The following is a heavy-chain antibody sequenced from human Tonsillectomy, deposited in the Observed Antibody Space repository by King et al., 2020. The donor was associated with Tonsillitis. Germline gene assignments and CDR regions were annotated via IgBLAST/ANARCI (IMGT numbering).Heavy chain of an antibody. Sequence: QLVQSGAGVKKPGASVKVSCKASGYTFTGYYMHWVRQAPGQGLEWMGWINPNSGGTNYAQKFQGRVTMTRDTSISTAYMELSRLRSDDTAVYYCAGAYYDILTGYYNYFDYWGQGTLVTVSS. V-gene: IGHV1-2*02. CDR1: GYTFTGYY. J-gene: IGHJ4*02. D-gene: IGHD3-9*01. CDR3: AGAYYDILTGYYNYFDY. CDR2: INPNSGGT.